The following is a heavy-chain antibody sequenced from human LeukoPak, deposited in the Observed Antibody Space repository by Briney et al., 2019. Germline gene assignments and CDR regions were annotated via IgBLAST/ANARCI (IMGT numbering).Heavy chain of an antibody. CDR2: INHSGST. Sequence: SETLSLTCAVYGGSFSGYYWSWIRQPPGKGLEWIGEINHSGSTTYNPSLKSRVTISVDTSKNQSSLKLSSVTAADTAVYYCAGVTGYCSGVSCYHRFDYGGQGTRVT. J-gene: IGHJ4*02. V-gene: IGHV4-34*01. CDR3: AGVTGYCSGVSCYHRFDY. CDR1: GGSFSGYY. D-gene: IGHD2-15*01.